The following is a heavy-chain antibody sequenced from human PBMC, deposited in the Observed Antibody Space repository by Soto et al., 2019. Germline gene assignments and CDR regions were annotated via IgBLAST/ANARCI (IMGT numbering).Heavy chain of an antibody. CDR1: GDSVSSNSAA. CDR3: TQAAGYISTWFFDS. J-gene: IGHJ4*02. D-gene: IGHD6-13*01. V-gene: IGHV6-1*01. CDR2: TYYRSKWYS. Sequence: SQTLSLTCAISGDSVSSNSAAWNWIGQSPSRGLEWLGRTYYRSKWYSDYAVSVKSRITINPDTSRNQFSPQLNSVTPEDTAVYYCTQAAGYISTWFFDSWAQGTLVTVSS.